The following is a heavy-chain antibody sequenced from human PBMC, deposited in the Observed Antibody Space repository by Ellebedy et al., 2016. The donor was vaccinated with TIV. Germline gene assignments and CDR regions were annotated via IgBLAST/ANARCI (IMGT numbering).Heavy chain of an antibody. J-gene: IGHJ4*02. Sequence: SETLSFTCIVSGGSISRYYWSWIRQPPGRGLEWIGNIYYTGTTNYNPSLQSRVTISLDTSKNQFSLRLTSVTAADTAVYYCARMGGVSFGERPIDYWGQGTLVTVSS. V-gene: IGHV4-59*01. D-gene: IGHD3-10*01. CDR2: IYYTGTT. CDR1: GGSISRYY. CDR3: ARMGGVSFGERPIDY.